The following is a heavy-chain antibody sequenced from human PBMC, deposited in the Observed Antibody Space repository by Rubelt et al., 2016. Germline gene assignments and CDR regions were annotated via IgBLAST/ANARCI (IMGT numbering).Heavy chain of an antibody. CDR2: INPSGGST. J-gene: IGHJ1*01. CDR3: ARGNVAGYFQH. Sequence: QVQLVQSGAEVKKPGASVKVSCKVSGYTLTELSMHWVRQAPGQGLEWMGIINPSGGSTSYVTKFQGRVTIARETSTSTVYMELSSLGSDDTAVYYCARGNVAGYFQHWGQGTLVTVSS. V-gene: IGHV1-46*01. CDR1: GYTLTELS.